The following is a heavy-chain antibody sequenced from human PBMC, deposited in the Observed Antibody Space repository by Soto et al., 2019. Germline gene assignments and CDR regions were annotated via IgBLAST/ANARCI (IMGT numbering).Heavy chain of an antibody. V-gene: IGHV1-18*01. D-gene: IGHD6-19*01. CDR1: GYTFTSYG. CDR2: ISAYIGNT. Sequence: QVQLVQSGAEVKKPGASVKVSCKASGYTFTSYGIGWVRQAPGQGLEYMGWISAYIGNTNYAQKFQGRVTMTTDTSTSTAYMELGSLRADDTAVYYCAREEQWRAESPGDVFDIWGQGTMVTVSS. J-gene: IGHJ3*02. CDR3: AREEQWRAESPGDVFDI.